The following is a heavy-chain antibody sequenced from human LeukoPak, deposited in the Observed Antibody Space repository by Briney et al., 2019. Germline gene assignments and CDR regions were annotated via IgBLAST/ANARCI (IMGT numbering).Heavy chain of an antibody. J-gene: IGHJ4*02. CDR3: ARATYGDYPFDY. V-gene: IGHV3-30-3*01. Sequence: GGSLRLSCAASGFTFSSYAMSWVRQAPGKGLEWVAVISYDGSNKYYADSVKGRFTISRDNSKNTLYLQMNSLRAEDTAVYYCARATYGDYPFDYWGQGTLVTVSS. CDR1: GFTFSSYA. D-gene: IGHD4-17*01. CDR2: ISYDGSNK.